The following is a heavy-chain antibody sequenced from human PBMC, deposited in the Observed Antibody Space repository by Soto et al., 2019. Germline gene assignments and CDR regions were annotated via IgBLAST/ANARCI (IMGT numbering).Heavy chain of an antibody. CDR3: ARRPYSSSLNWFDP. V-gene: IGHV4-34*01. CDR1: GGSFSGYY. J-gene: IGHJ5*02. Sequence: QVQLQQWGAGPLKPSETLSLTCAVYGGSFSGYYWSWIRQPPGKGVEWIGEINHSGSTNYNPSLKSRVTISVDTSKNQFSLKLSSVTAADTAVYYCARRPYSSSLNWFDPWGQGTLVTVSS. CDR2: INHSGST. D-gene: IGHD6-6*01.